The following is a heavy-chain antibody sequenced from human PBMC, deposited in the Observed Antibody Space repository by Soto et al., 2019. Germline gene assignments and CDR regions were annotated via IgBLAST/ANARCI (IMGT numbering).Heavy chain of an antibody. J-gene: IGHJ4*02. CDR1: GGSFSGYY. Sequence: SETLSLTCAVYGGSFSGYYWSWIRQPPGKGLEWIGEINHSGSTNYNPSLKSRVTISVDTSKNQFSLKLSSVTAADTAVYYCAGYYYDSSGYYDYWGQGTLVTVSS. CDR3: AGYYYDSSGYYDY. D-gene: IGHD3-22*01. V-gene: IGHV4-34*01. CDR2: INHSGST.